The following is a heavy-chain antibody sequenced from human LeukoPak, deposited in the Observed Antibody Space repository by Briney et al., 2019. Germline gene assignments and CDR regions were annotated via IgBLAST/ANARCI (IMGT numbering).Heavy chain of an antibody. CDR2: IYYSGST. J-gene: IGHJ4*02. CDR3: ARDHGGYNYDY. V-gene: IGHV4-59*11. Sequence: SETLSLTCTVSGGSISSHYWSWIRQPPGKGLEWIGYIYYSGSTNYNPSLKSRVTISVDTSKNQFSLKLSSVTAADTAVYYCARDHGGYNYDYWGQGTLVTVSS. CDR1: GGSISSHY. D-gene: IGHD5-24*01.